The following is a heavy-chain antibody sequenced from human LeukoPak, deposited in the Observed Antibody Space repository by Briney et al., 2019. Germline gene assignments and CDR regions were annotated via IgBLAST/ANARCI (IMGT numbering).Heavy chain of an antibody. Sequence: GGSLRLSCAASGFTFSSYSMNWVSQAPGKGLEWVSYISSSSSTIYYADSVKGRFTISRDNAKNSLYLQMNSLRAEDTAVYYCAREDTMVRGVIVGAFDVWGQGTMVTVSS. D-gene: IGHD3-10*01. CDR1: GFTFSSYS. J-gene: IGHJ3*01. V-gene: IGHV3-48*04. CDR3: AREDTMVRGVIVGAFDV. CDR2: ISSSSSTI.